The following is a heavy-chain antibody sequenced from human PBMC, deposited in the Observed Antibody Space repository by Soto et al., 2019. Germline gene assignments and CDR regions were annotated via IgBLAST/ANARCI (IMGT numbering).Heavy chain of an antibody. D-gene: IGHD2-15*01. CDR2: IHYSGTT. CDR3: ARGVGNGDAFDV. CDR1: GYSISSSNW. J-gene: IGHJ3*01. V-gene: IGHV4-28*03. Sequence: QVQLQESGPRLVKPSDTLSLTCAVSGYSISSSNWWGWIRQPPGKGLEWIGYIHYSGTTYDNPSLNSQVTMSVDTPKNKFTLKLSSVTAVDTALYYCARGVGNGDAFDVWGQGTLVTVSS.